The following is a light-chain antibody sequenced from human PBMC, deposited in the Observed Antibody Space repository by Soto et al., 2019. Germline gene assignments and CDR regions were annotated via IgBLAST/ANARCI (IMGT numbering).Light chain of an antibody. CDR1: NSNIGRNY. CDR2: EVS. CDR3: SSYTSSNTWV. V-gene: IGLV2-14*01. Sequence: QSVVTQPPSASGTPGQTITISCSGSNSNIGRNYVYWYQQHPGKAPKFMIFEVSNRPSGVSNRFSGSKSGNTASLTISGLQAEDEADYYCSSYTSSNTWVFGGGTKVTVL. J-gene: IGLJ3*02.